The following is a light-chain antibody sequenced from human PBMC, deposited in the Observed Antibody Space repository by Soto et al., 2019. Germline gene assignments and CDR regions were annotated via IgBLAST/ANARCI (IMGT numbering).Light chain of an antibody. CDR1: QSIRDW. CDR2: KAS. Sequence: DIQMTQSPSTLSASVGDRVTVTCRASQSIRDWVAWYQQQEGRAPRLLIYKASSLQRGVPSRFSGSGFGTEFTLTISSLQPDDFASYYCQQYYSYSPLTVGGGTKVDTK. V-gene: IGKV1-5*03. CDR3: QQYYSYSPLT. J-gene: IGKJ4*01.